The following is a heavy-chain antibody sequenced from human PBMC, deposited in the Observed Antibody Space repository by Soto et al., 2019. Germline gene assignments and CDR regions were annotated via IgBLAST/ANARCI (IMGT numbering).Heavy chain of an antibody. D-gene: IGHD5-18*01. V-gene: IGHV2-5*01. CDR2: ISWNDER. Sequence: KESGPTLVKPTQTLTLTCTVSGFSLTTHEVGVGWIRQPPGKALEWLAFISWNDERRYSPSLKRRLTITKDTSKNQVVLTMANVDPADTGTYFCAHRPPKYSTAWLAFDFWGQGTTVAVSS. CDR1: GFSLTTHEVG. J-gene: IGHJ3*01. CDR3: AHRPPKYSTAWLAFDF.